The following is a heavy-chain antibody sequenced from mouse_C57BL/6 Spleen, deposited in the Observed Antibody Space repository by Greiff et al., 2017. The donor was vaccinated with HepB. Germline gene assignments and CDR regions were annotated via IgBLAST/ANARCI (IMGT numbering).Heavy chain of an antibody. V-gene: IGHV1-53*01. D-gene: IGHD2-1*01. Sequence: VKLQESGTELVKPGASVKLSCKASGYTFTSYWMHWVKQRPGQGLEWIRNINPSNGGTNYNEKFKSKATLTVDKSSSTAYMQLSSLTSEDSAVYYCARSGGNYLYYYAMDYWGQGTSVTVSS. CDR1: GYTFTSYW. CDR3: ARSGGNYLYYYAMDY. J-gene: IGHJ4*01. CDR2: INPSNGGT.